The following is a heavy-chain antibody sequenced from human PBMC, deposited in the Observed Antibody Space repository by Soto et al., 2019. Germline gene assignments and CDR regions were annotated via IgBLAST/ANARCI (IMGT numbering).Heavy chain of an antibody. D-gene: IGHD6-19*01. CDR2: IIPILGIA. CDR1: GGTFNTYT. Sequence: QVQLVQSGAEVKKPGSSVKVSCKASGGTFNTYTISWVRQAPGQGLEWMGRIIPILGIAKYAQKFQGRVTITADKSTSTADMELSSLRSEDTAVYYCAREIAVAGKKSDVCDIWGQGTTVTVSS. CDR3: AREIAVAGKKSDVCDI. V-gene: IGHV1-69*02. J-gene: IGHJ3*02.